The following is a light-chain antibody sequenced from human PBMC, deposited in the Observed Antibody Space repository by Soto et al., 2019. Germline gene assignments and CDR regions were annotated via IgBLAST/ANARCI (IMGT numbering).Light chain of an antibody. CDR1: QSVSSSY. J-gene: IGKJ4*01. CDR2: GAS. V-gene: IGKV3-20*01. CDR3: QQYGSSLT. Sequence: EIVLTQSPGTLSLSPGERATLSCRASQSVSSSYLAWYQQKPGQAPRLLIYGASSRATGIPDRFSGSGSGTDFTLTISRLEAEDFAVYYRQQYGSSLTFGRGTKVEIK.